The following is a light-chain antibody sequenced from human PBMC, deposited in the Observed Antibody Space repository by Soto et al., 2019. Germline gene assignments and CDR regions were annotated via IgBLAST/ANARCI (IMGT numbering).Light chain of an antibody. V-gene: IGKV3-20*01. CDR1: QSVSNNY. J-gene: IGKJ1*01. CDR2: GAS. Sequence: TVWTQSPGTLSLSPGERATLSCRASQSVSNNYLAWYQQKPGQAPRLLIYGASNRATGIPDRFSGSGSGTDFTLTISRMEPEDFAVYYCQQYGSSGTFGQGTKVDIK. CDR3: QQYGSSGT.